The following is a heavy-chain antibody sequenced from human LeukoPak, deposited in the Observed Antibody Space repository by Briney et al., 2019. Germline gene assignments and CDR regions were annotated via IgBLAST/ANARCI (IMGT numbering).Heavy chain of an antibody. CDR3: ARNENSGWGYFDY. J-gene: IGHJ4*02. Sequence: GGSLRLSCAASGFTFSSYSMNWVRQAPGKGLEWVSVIGGSNGITFYVGSVKGRFTISRDNSKDTLYLQMNSLRAEDTAVYYCARNENSGWGYFDYWGQGTLVTVSS. V-gene: IGHV3-23*01. CDR1: GFTFSSYS. D-gene: IGHD5-12*01. CDR2: IGGSNGIT.